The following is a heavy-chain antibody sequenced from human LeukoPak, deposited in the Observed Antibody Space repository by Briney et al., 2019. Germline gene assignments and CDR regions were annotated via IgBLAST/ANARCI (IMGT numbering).Heavy chain of an antibody. Sequence: SVKVSCKASGGTFSSYAISWVRQAPGQGLEWMGRIIPILGIANYAQKFQGRVTITADKSTGTAYMELSSLRSEDTAVYYCARVLGDSGSYGIDYWGQGTLVTVSS. CDR1: GGTFSSYA. V-gene: IGHV1-69*04. CDR3: ARVLGDSGSYGIDY. J-gene: IGHJ4*02. D-gene: IGHD1-26*01. CDR2: IIPILGIA.